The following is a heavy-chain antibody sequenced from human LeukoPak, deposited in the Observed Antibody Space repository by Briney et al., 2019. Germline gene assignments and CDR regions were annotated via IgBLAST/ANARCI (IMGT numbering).Heavy chain of an antibody. J-gene: IGHJ4*02. Sequence: GRSLRLSCAASGFTFSSYAMHWVRQAPGKGLEWVVVISYDGSNKYYADSVKGRFTISRDNSKNTLYLQMNSLRAEDTAVYYCVNYYDSSGYYYVRDYWGQGTLVTVSS. CDR2: ISYDGSNK. V-gene: IGHV3-30-3*01. CDR3: VNYYDSSGYYYVRDY. CDR1: GFTFSSYA. D-gene: IGHD3-22*01.